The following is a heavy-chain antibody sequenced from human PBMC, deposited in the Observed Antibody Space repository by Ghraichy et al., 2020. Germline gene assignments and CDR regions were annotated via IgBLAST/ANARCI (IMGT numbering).Heavy chain of an antibody. V-gene: IGHV4-59*01. Sequence: SETLSLTCTVSGGSISSYSWSWIRQPPGKGLEWIGYIYYSGSTNYNPSLKSRVTISVDTSKNQFSLKLSSVTAADPAVYYCARDLHSSPASDWGQGTLVTVSS. D-gene: IGHD6-13*01. CDR2: IYYSGST. CDR1: GGSISSYS. J-gene: IGHJ4*02. CDR3: ARDLHSSPASD.